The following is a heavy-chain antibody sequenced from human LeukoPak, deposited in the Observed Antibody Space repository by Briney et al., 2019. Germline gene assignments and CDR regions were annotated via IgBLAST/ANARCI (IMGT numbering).Heavy chain of an antibody. CDR2: ISYDGSNK. V-gene: IGHV3-30*04. CDR1: GFTFSSYA. CDR3: ARGSNYDFWSGSLGGNWFDP. D-gene: IGHD3-3*01. J-gene: IGHJ5*02. Sequence: GRSLRLSCAASGFTFSSYAMHWVRQAPGKGLEWVAVISYDGSNKYYADPVKGRFTISRDNSKNTLYLQMNSLRAEDTAVYYCARGSNYDFWSGSLGGNWFDPWGQGTLVTVSS.